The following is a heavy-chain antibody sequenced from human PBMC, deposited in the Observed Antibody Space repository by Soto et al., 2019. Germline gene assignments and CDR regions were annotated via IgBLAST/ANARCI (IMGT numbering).Heavy chain of an antibody. CDR1: GFSLSTSGVG. V-gene: IGHV2-5*02. Sequence: QITLKESGPPLVKPTQTLTLTCTFSGFSLSTSGVGVGWIRQPPGKALEWLALIYWDDDKRYSPSLKSRLTITRXXSXNXAVLTMTHMDPVDTATYYCAHVTGDPVTRKYNWFDPWGQGTLVTVSS. D-gene: IGHD7-27*01. CDR2: IYWDDDK. J-gene: IGHJ5*02. CDR3: AHVTGDPVTRKYNWFDP.